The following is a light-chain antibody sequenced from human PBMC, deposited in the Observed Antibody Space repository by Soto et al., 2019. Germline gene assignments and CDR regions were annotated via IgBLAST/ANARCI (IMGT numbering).Light chain of an antibody. V-gene: IGKV1-33*01. CDR3: QQYDNLPIT. CDR2: DAS. J-gene: IGKJ5*01. CDR1: QDISNY. Sequence: DIQMTQSPSSLSASVGDRVTITCQASQDISNYLNWYQQKPGKAPKLLIYDASKLETGLPSRFSGSGSGTDVTFTISSQQPEDIATYYCQQYDNLPITFGQGTRLEIK.